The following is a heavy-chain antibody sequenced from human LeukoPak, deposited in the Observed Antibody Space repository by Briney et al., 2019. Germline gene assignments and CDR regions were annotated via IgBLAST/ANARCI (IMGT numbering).Heavy chain of an antibody. J-gene: IGHJ6*02. D-gene: IGHD6-13*01. CDR1: GFTVSSNY. CDR2: IYSGGDT. V-gene: IGHV3-66*01. CDR3: ARGIAAAGYTMDV. Sequence: GGSLRLSCAVSGFTVSSNYMSWVRQAPGKGLEWVSVIYSGGDTYYADSVKGRFTISRDNAKNSLFLQMNSLRAEDTAVYSCARGIAAAGYTMDVWGRGTTVTVSS.